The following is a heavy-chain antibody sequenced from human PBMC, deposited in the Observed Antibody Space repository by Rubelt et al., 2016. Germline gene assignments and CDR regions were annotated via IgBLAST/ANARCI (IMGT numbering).Heavy chain of an antibody. Sequence: AMNWVRQAPGKGLEWVSAISSRTGNTYYADSVKGRFTISRDNSKNTLYLQMNSLRAEDTAKYYCAKEPVVVVAADFDYWGQGTLVTVSS. CDR3: AKEPVVVVAADFDY. D-gene: IGHD2-15*01. CDR2: ISSRTGNT. V-gene: IGHV3-23*01. CDR1: A. J-gene: IGHJ4*02.